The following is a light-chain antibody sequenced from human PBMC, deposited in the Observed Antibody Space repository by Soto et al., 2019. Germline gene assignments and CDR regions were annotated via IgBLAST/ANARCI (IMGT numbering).Light chain of an antibody. CDR3: CSYAGSSTFVV. J-gene: IGLJ3*02. CDR1: SSDVGSYNA. V-gene: IGLV2-23*02. CDR2: EDS. Sequence: QSALTQPASVSGSPGQSITISCTGTSSDVGSYNAVSWYQQHPGKAPKVMIHEDSKRPSGVSNRFSGSKSGNTASLTISGLQVEDEADYYCCSYAGSSTFVVFGGGTQLTVL.